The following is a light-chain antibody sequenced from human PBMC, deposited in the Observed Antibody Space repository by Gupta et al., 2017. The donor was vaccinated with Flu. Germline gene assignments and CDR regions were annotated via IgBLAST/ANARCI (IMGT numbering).Light chain of an antibody. V-gene: IGLV1-44*01. J-gene: IGLJ1*01. CDR1: SSNIGRNT. Sequence: QSVLAQPPSASGTPGQRVIIPCSGSSSNIGRNTVNWYQQVPGIAPKLLIYGNNQRPSGVPDRFSGSKSGTSASLAINGLQSEDEADYYCAAWDDSLNGHYVFGTGTEVTVL. CDR2: GNN. CDR3: AAWDDSLNGHYV.